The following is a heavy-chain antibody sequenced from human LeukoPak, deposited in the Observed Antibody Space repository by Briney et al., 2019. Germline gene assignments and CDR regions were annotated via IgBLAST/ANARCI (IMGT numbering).Heavy chain of an antibody. J-gene: IGHJ1*01. D-gene: IGHD3-22*01. CDR2: ISAYNGNT. CDR1: GYTFTSYG. Sequence: ASVKVSCKASGYTFTSYGISWVRQAPGQGLEWMGWISAYNGNTNYAQKLQGRVTMTTDTSTSTAYMELRSLRSDDTAVYYCARVHDRYDSSGYFEEQYFQHWGQGTLVTVSS. V-gene: IGHV1-18*01. CDR3: ARVHDRYDSSGYFEEQYFQH.